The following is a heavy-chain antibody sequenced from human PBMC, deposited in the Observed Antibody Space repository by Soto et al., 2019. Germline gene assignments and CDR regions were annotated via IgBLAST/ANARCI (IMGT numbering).Heavy chain of an antibody. J-gene: IGHJ6*02. Sequence: QAQLVQSGAEVKKPGSSVKVSCKASGGTFSSYAISWVRQAPGQGLEWMGGIIPIFGTANYAQKFQGRVTITADESTSTAYKELSSLRLEDTGVYYCARSLPWVACSGGSCYEYYYYGMDVWGQGTTVTVS. D-gene: IGHD2-15*01. CDR1: GGTFSSYA. CDR2: IIPIFGTA. V-gene: IGHV1-69*01. CDR3: ARSLPWVACSGGSCYEYYYYGMDV.